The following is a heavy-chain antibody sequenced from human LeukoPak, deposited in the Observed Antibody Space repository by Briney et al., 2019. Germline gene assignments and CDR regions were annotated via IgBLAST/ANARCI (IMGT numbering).Heavy chain of an antibody. V-gene: IGHV5-51*01. CDR1: GYSFTSYW. Sequence: GESLKISCKGSGYSFTSYWIGWVRQMPGKGLEWMGIIYPGNSYTRYSPSFQGQVTISADKSITTAYLQWSSLKASDTALYYCARAYYDSSGYYLDYWGQGTLVTVSS. CDR2: IYPGNSYT. J-gene: IGHJ4*02. CDR3: ARAYYDSSGYYLDY. D-gene: IGHD3-22*01.